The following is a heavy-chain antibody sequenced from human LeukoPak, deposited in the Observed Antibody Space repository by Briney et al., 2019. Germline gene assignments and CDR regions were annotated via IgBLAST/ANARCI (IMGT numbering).Heavy chain of an antibody. CDR2: IFPIDSET. V-gene: IGHV5-51*01. J-gene: IGHJ6*02. D-gene: IGHD2-15*01. CDR1: GYSFSSDW. CDR3: TRGCSGGSCSRDAMDV. Sequence: GESLKISCKASGYSFSSDWIAWVRQMPGKGLEWMGIIFPIDSETTYSPSFQGQVTISADRSISTAYLQWSSLKASDTAMYYCTRGCSGGSCSRDAMDVWGQGTMVTVSS.